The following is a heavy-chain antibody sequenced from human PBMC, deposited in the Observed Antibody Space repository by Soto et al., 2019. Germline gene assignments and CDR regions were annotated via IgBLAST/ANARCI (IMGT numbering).Heavy chain of an antibody. CDR1: GFTFSSYS. CDR3: AYSASQSYYYYMDV. V-gene: IGHV3-48*01. D-gene: IGHD4-4*01. CDR2: ISGSSSPI. J-gene: IGHJ6*03. Sequence: GGSLRLSCAASGFTFSSYSMNWVRQAPGKGLEWVSYISGSSSPIYYTDYVKGRFTISRDNAKNTLYLQMNSLRAEDTAVYYCAYSASQSYYYYMDVWGKGTTVTVSS.